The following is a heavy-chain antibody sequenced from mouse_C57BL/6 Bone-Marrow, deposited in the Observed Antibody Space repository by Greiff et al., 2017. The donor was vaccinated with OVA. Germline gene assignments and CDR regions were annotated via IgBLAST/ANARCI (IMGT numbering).Heavy chain of an antibody. D-gene: IGHD2-4*01. CDR2: IYPGDGDT. V-gene: IGHV1-82*01. Sequence: QVQLQQSGPELVKPGASVKISCKASGYAFSSSWMNWVKQRPGKGLEWIGRIYPGDGDTNYNGKFKGKATLTADKSSSTAYMQLSSLTSEDSAVYFCARGGNDYDECYAMDYWGQGTSVTVSS. J-gene: IGHJ4*01. CDR1: GYAFSSSW. CDR3: ARGGNDYDECYAMDY.